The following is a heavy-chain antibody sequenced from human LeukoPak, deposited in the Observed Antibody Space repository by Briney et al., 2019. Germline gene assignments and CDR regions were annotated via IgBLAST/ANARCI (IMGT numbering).Heavy chain of an antibody. CDR1: GFTFSSYG. Sequence: GGSLRLSCAASGFTFSSYGMHWVRQAPGKGLEWVAVIWYDGSNKYYADSVKGRFTISGDNSKNTLYLQMNSLRAEDTAVYYCARMQAVVVAAMTYNWFDPWGQGTLVTVSS. D-gene: IGHD2-15*01. V-gene: IGHV3-33*01. CDR3: ARMQAVVVAAMTYNWFDP. CDR2: IWYDGSNK. J-gene: IGHJ5*02.